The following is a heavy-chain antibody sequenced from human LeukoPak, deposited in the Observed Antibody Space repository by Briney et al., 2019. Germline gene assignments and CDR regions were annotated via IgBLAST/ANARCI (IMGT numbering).Heavy chain of an antibody. CDR2: INPNSAT. D-gene: IGHD4-17*01. CDR3: ARGKMNGDDFDY. Sequence: ASVKVSRKASGYTFSGSYMHWLRQAPVQGPEWMGWINPNSATNYAKRFQDRVTMTRDTSISTAYMELTRLRSEDTAVYYCARGKMNGDDFDYWGQGTLVTVSS. CDR1: GYTFSGSY. V-gene: IGHV1-2*02. J-gene: IGHJ4*02.